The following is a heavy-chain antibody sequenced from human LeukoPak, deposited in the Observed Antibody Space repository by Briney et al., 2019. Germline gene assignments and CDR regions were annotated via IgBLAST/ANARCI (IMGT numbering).Heavy chain of an antibody. CDR2: IRSKAYGGTT. J-gene: IGHJ4*02. V-gene: IGHV3-49*03. CDR3: TRDAPYYYDSSGYPPLYFDY. Sequence: PGGSLRLSCTASGFTFGDYAMSWFRQAPGKGLEWVGFIRSKAYGGTTEYAASVKGRFTISRDDSKSIAYLQMNSLKTEDTDVYYCTRDAPYYYDSSGYPPLYFDYWGQGTLVTVSS. CDR1: GFTFGDYA. D-gene: IGHD3-22*01.